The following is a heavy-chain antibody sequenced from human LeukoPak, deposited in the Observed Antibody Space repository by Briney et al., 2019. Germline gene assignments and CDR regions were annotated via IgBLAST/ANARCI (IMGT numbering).Heavy chain of an antibody. Sequence: GGSLRLSCAASGFTFSSYGMHWVRQAPGKGLEWVSAISGSGGSTYYADSVKGRFTISRDNSKNTLYLQMNSLRAEDTAVYYCAKDRSTGSGSFGDYWGQGTLVTVSS. V-gene: IGHV3-23*01. D-gene: IGHD2-2*01. J-gene: IGHJ4*02. CDR2: ISGSGGST. CDR3: AKDRSTGSGSFGDY. CDR1: GFTFSSYG.